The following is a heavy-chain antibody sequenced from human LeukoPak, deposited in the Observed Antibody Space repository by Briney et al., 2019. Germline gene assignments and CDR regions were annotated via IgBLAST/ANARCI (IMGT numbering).Heavy chain of an antibody. CDR1: GYTFTGYY. Sequence: ASVKVSCKASGYTFTGYYMHWVRQAPGQGLEWMGWINPNSGGTNYAQKFQGRVTMTRDTSISTAYMELSRLRSDDTAVYYCARDPAYCSSTSCRGYYMDVWGKGTTVTVSS. J-gene: IGHJ6*03. D-gene: IGHD2-2*01. CDR3: ARDPAYCSSTSCRGYYMDV. V-gene: IGHV1-2*02. CDR2: INPNSGGT.